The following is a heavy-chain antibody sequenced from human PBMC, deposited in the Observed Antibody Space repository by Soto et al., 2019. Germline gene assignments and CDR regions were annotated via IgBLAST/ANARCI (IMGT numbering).Heavy chain of an antibody. CDR1: GGSISSSSYY. CDR3: ARRKGIKYWFDP. D-gene: IGHD3-10*01. CDR2: IYYSGST. V-gene: IGHV4-39*01. Sequence: SETLSLTCTVSGGSISSSSYYWGWIRQPPGKGLEWIGSIYYSGSTYFNPSLKSRVTISVDTSKNQFSLKLSSVTAADTAVYYCARRKGIKYWFDPWGQGTLVTVSS. J-gene: IGHJ5*02.